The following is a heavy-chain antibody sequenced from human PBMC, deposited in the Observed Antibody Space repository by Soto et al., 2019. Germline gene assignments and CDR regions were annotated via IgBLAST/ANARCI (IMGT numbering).Heavy chain of an antibody. J-gene: IGHJ3*02. CDR1: GFTFSSYA. V-gene: IGHV3-23*01. Sequence: EVQLLESGGGLVQPGGSLRLSCAASGFTFSSYAMSWVRQAPGKGLEWVSAISGSGGSTYYADSVKGRFTISRDNSKNTXXLQMNSLRAEDTAVYYCATRHYYDSSDPPDDAFDIWGQGTMVTVSS. CDR2: ISGSGGST. D-gene: IGHD3-22*01. CDR3: ATRHYYDSSDPPDDAFDI.